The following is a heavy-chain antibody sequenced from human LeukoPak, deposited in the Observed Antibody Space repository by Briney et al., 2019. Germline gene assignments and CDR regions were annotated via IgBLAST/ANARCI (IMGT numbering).Heavy chain of an antibody. D-gene: IGHD3-10*01. V-gene: IGHV1-8*03. J-gene: IGHJ4*02. CDR2: MNPNSGNT. CDR3: ARARGPRQKDDY. CDR1: GYTFTSYD. Sequence: GASVKVSCKASGYTFTSYDINWVRQATGPGLEWMGWMNPNSGNTGYAQQYQGRVTITRNTSISTAYMELSSLRSEDTAVYYCARARGPRQKDDYWGQGTLVTVSS.